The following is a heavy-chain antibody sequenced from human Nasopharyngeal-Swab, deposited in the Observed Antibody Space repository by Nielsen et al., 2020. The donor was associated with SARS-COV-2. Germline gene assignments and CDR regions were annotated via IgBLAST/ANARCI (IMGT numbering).Heavy chain of an antibody. CDR3: AKGIAAAGSRCLDY. CDR1: GFTFENYA. CDR2: ISWNSVSI. D-gene: IGHD6-13*01. J-gene: IGHJ4*02. V-gene: IGHV3-9*01. Sequence: GGSLRLSCAASGFTFENYAMHWVRQPPGKGLEWVSGISWNSVSIGYADSVKGRFTISRDNAKNSLSLQMNSLRAEDTALYYCAKGIAAAGSRCLDYWGQGTLVTVSS.